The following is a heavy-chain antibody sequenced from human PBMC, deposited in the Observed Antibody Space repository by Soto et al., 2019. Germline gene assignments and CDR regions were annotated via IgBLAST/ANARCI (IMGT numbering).Heavy chain of an antibody. Sequence: GGSLRLSWSASGFTFDDYAMHWVRQAPGKGLEWVSGISWNSGSIGYADSVKGRFTISRDNAKNSLYLQMNSLRAEDTALYYCAKEMSSTSVRHGMDVWGQGTTVSVS. CDR3: AKEMSSTSVRHGMDV. CDR2: ISWNSGSI. J-gene: IGHJ6*02. V-gene: IGHV3-9*01. D-gene: IGHD2-2*01. CDR1: GFTFDDYA.